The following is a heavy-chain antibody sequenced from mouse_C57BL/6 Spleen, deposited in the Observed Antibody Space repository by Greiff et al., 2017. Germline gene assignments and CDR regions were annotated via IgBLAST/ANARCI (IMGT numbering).Heavy chain of an antibody. J-gene: IGHJ3*01. CDR2: IDPENGDT. CDR3: NTWGRLRLRSWFAY. D-gene: IGHD3-2*02. CDR1: GFNITDDY. Sequence: VQLQQSGAELVRPGASVKLSCTASGFNITDDYMHWVKQRPEQGLEWIGWIDPENGDTEYASKFQGKAPLTADTSSSTAYLPLSSLTSEDSAVYYCNTWGRLRLRSWFAYWGQGTLVTVSA. V-gene: IGHV14-4*01.